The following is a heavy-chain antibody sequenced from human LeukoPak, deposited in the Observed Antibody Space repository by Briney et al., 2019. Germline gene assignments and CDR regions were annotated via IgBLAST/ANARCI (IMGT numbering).Heavy chain of an antibody. CDR3: GATYSSSSDV. J-gene: IGHJ6*02. D-gene: IGHD6-6*01. V-gene: IGHV4-30-2*01. CDR1: GGSISSGGYS. CDR2: INHSGST. Sequence: SETLSLTCAVSGGSISSGGYSWSWIRQPPGKGLEWIGEINHSGSTNYTPSLKSRVTISVDTSKNQFSLKVSSVTAADTAVYYCGATYSSSSDVWGQGTTVTVSS.